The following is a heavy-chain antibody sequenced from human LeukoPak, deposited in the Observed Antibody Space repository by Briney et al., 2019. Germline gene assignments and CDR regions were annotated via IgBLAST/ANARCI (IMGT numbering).Heavy chain of an antibody. CDR2: ISGSGDST. CDR3: AKANRRSDLPYYFDY. Sequence: GGSLRLSCAASGFTFSTYGMSWVRQAPGKGLAWVSGISGSGDSTYYADSVRGRFTISRDNSKNTLFLQMNSLRAEDTAVYYCAKANRRSDLPYYFDYWGQGTLVTVSS. CDR1: GFTFSTYG. V-gene: IGHV3-23*01. J-gene: IGHJ4*02. D-gene: IGHD1-14*01.